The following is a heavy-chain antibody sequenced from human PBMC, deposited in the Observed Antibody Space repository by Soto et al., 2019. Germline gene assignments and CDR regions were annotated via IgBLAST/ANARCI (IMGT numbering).Heavy chain of an antibody. CDR2: ISGNGRKT. D-gene: IGHD3-3*01. V-gene: IGHV3-23*01. CDR1: GFTFNSYA. CDR3: VKDLNYDFWSGYNYYALEN. J-gene: IGHJ6*02. Sequence: EVQLLESGGGIVQSGGSLRLSCTASGFTFNSYAMTWVRQAPGKGLEWVAGISGNGRKTSYADSVKGRFSISRDNRKKTVFLDVTSLRAEDTAKYYCVKDLNYDFWSGYNYYALENWGQGTTVTVTS.